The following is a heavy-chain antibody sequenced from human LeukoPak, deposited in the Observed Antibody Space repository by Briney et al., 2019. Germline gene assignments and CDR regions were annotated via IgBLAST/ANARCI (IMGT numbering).Heavy chain of an antibody. CDR3: AREVVRGVIGLDY. CDR2: INHSGST. CDR1: GGSFSGYY. V-gene: IGHV4-34*01. Sequence: PSETLSLTCAVYGGSFSGYYWSWIRQPPGKGLEWIGEINHSGSTNYNPSLKSRVTISVDTSKNQFSLKLSSVTAADTAVYYCAREVVRGVIGLDYWGRGTLVTVSS. J-gene: IGHJ4*02. D-gene: IGHD3-10*01.